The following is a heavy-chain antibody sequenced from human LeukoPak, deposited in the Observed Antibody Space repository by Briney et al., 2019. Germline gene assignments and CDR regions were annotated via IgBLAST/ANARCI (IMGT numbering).Heavy chain of an antibody. CDR2: IYHSGST. Sequence: SQTLSLTCTVSGGSISSGSYYWSWIRQPPGKGLEWIGSIYHSGSTYYNPSLKSRVTISVDTSKNQFSLKLSSVTAADTAVYYCARLNDFWEDYWGQGTLVTVSS. CDR3: ARLNDFWEDY. V-gene: IGHV4-39*07. CDR1: GGSISSGSYY. J-gene: IGHJ4*02. D-gene: IGHD3-3*01.